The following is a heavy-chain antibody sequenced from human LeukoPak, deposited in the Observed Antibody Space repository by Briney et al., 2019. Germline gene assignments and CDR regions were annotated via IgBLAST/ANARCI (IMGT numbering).Heavy chain of an antibody. CDR3: ARDRINLTYCGGDCYSAFDI. Sequence: GGSLRLSCVASGFTFSDYYMTWIRQAPGKGLEWVANINQGGSEKYYVDSVKGRFTISRDNAKNSLFLQMNSLRAEDTAVYYCARDRINLTYCGGDCYSAFDIWGQGTMVTVSS. CDR1: GFTFSDYY. D-gene: IGHD2-21*02. J-gene: IGHJ3*02. V-gene: IGHV3-7*01. CDR2: INQGGSEK.